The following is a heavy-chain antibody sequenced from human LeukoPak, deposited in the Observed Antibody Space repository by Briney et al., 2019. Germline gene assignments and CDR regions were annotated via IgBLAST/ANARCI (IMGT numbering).Heavy chain of an antibody. V-gene: IGHV3-48*03. Sequence: GGSLRLSCAASGFTFSSYEMNWVRQAPGKGLEWVSYISSSGSTIYYADSVKGRFTISRDNAKNSLYLQMNSLRAEDTAVYYCAARGENYYGSFDPWGQGTLVTVSS. CDR2: ISSSGSTI. CDR1: GFTFSSYE. J-gene: IGHJ5*02. CDR3: AARGENYYGSFDP. D-gene: IGHD3-10*01.